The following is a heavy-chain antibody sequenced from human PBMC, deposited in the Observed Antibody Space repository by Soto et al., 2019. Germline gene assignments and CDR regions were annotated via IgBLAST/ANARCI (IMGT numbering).Heavy chain of an antibody. D-gene: IGHD1-7*01. CDR3: AREGPHWNYGHY. CDR1: GYTFTGYY. Sequence: QVQLVQSGAEVKKPGASVKVSCKASGYTFTGYYLHWVRQAPGQGLEWMGWINPNTGGTNYAQQFQSRVTMTRDTSISTAYMELSRLRSDDTAVYYCAREGPHWNYGHYWGQGTLVTVSS. J-gene: IGHJ4*02. V-gene: IGHV1-2*02. CDR2: INPNTGGT.